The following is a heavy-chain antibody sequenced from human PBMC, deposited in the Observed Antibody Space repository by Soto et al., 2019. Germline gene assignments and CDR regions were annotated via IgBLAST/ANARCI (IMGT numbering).Heavy chain of an antibody. CDR1: GGSVRSESYY. V-gene: IGHV4-61*01. CDR3: ARSLNT. J-gene: IGHJ5*02. CDR2: IHYGGSS. Sequence: SETLSLTCTVSGGSVRSESYYWSWFRQPPGKGLERIGYIHYGGSSDYNPSLKTRVTISVDTSKNQFSLKLSSVTAADTAVYYCARSLNTWGQGTLVTVSS.